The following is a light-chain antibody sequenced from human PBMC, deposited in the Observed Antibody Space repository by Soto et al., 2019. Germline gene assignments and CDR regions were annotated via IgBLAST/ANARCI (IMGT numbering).Light chain of an antibody. CDR2: DVS. Sequence: QSVLTQPASVSGSPGQSITISCTGTCSDVGAYNYVSWYQQHPAKVPKLMIYDVSNRPSGVSDRFSGSKSGNTASLTISGLQAEDEADYYYYSYTSSSTYVFGTGTKVTVL. V-gene: IGLV2-14*01. CDR3: YSYTSSSTYV. J-gene: IGLJ1*01. CDR1: CSDVGAYNY.